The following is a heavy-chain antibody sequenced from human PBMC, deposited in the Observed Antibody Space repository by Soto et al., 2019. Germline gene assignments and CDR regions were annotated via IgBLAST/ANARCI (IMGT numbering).Heavy chain of an antibody. CDR3: ARESAVAKFFDY. D-gene: IGHD6-19*01. J-gene: IGHJ4*02. CDR1: GFTFSSYS. V-gene: IGHV3-21*01. CDR2: ISSSSSYI. Sequence: GGSLRLSCAASGFTFSSYSMNWVRQAPGKGLEWVSSISSSSSYIYYADSVKGRFTISRDNAKNSLYLQMNSLRAEDTAVYYCARESAVAKFFDYWGQGTLVTVSS.